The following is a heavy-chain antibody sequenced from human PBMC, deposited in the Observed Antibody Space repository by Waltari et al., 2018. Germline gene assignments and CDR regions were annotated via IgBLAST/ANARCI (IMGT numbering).Heavy chain of an antibody. D-gene: IGHD2-15*01. Sequence: QVQLVQSGAEVKKPGASVKVSCKASGYTFTSYAMHWVRQAPGQRLEWMGWINAGNGNTKYSQKFQGRVTITRDTSASTAYMELSSLRSEDTAVYYCARGYCSGGSCYSDGAFDIWGQGTMVTVSS. V-gene: IGHV1-3*01. J-gene: IGHJ3*02. CDR3: ARGYCSGGSCYSDGAFDI. CDR1: GYTFTSYA. CDR2: INAGNGNT.